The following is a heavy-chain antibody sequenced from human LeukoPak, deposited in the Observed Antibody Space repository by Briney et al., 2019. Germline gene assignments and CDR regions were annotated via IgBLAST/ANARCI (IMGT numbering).Heavy chain of an antibody. CDR2: IYTSGST. D-gene: IGHD2-15*01. Sequence: SQTLSLTCTVSGGSISSGSYYWSWIRQPAGKGLEWIGRIYTSGSTNYNPSLKSRVTISVNTSKNQFSLKLSSVTAADTAVYYCARLDCSGGSCPFDYWGQGTLVTVSS. J-gene: IGHJ4*02. V-gene: IGHV4-61*02. CDR3: ARLDCSGGSCPFDY. CDR1: GGSISSGSYY.